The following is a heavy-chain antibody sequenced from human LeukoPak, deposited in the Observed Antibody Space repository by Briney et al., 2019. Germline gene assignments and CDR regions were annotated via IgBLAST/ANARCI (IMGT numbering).Heavy chain of an antibody. CDR2: ISWNSGSI. Sequence: GRSLRLSCAASGFTFDDHAMHWVRQAPGKGLEWVSGISWNSGSIGYADSVKGRFTISRDNAKNSLYLQMNSLRAEDTALYYCAKDSSSWYRSMDVWGQGTTVTVSS. V-gene: IGHV3-9*01. CDR1: GFTFDDHA. CDR3: AKDSSSWYRSMDV. J-gene: IGHJ6*02. D-gene: IGHD6-13*01.